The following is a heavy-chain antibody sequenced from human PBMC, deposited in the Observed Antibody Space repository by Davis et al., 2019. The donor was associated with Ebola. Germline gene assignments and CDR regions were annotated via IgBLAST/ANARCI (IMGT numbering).Heavy chain of an antibody. D-gene: IGHD2-2*01. Sequence: PAGSLRLSCAASGFTFSSYSMNWVRQAPGQGLEWVSAISGSGGSTYYADSVKGRFTISRDNSKNTLYLQMNSLRAEDTAVYYCAKVHCSSTSCYDYYYYYGMDVWGQGTTVTVSS. CDR3: AKVHCSSTSCYDYYYYYGMDV. CDR2: ISGSGGST. V-gene: IGHV3-23*01. J-gene: IGHJ6*02. CDR1: GFTFSSYS.